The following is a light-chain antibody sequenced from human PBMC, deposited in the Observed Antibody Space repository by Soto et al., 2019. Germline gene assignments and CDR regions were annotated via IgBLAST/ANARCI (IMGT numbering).Light chain of an antibody. CDR3: SSYTSSSTPYV. CDR2: DVT. CDR1: SSDVGGYNY. J-gene: IGLJ1*01. V-gene: IGLV2-14*01. Sequence: LTQPASVSGSPGQSITIPCTGTSSDVGGYNYVSWYQQHPVKAPKLMIYDVTNRPSGVSDRFSGSKSGNTASLTISGLQAEDEADYYCSSYTSSSTPYVFGTGTKVTVL.